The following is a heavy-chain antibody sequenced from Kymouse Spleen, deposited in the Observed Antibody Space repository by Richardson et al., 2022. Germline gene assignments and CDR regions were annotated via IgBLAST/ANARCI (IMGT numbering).Heavy chain of an antibody. D-gene: IGHD3-10*01. CDR2: IYYSGST. CDR1: GGSISSYY. V-gene: IGHV4-59*01. J-gene: IGHJ4*02. CDR3: ARSMVRGVISHFDY. Sequence: QVQLQESGPGLVKPSETLSLTCTVSGGSISSYYWSWIRQPPGKGLEWIGYIYYSGSTNYNPSLKSRVTISVDTSKNQFSLKLSSVTAADTAVYYCARSMVRGVISHFDYWGQGTLVTVSS.